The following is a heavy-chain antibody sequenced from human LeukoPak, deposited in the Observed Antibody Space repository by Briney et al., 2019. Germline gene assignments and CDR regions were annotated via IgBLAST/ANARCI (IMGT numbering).Heavy chain of an antibody. V-gene: IGHV3-7*01. CDR3: ARDGRPLDY. CDR1: GFTFSSWW. Sequence: GSLRLSCAASGFTFSSWWMTWVRQAPGKGLEWVANIKQDGSEKYYVDSVKGRFTISRDNAKNSLYLYMNSLRADDTAVYYCARDGRPLDYWGQGILVTVSS. D-gene: IGHD1-26*01. CDR2: IKQDGSEK. J-gene: IGHJ4*02.